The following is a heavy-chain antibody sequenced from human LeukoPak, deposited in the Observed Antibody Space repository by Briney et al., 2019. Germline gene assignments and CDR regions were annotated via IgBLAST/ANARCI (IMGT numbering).Heavy chain of an antibody. CDR3: ARVNDYDSGSLYRPIDY. D-gene: IGHD3-10*01. V-gene: IGHV3-30*03. Sequence: GRSLRLSCAVSGFTFSSYGMHWVRQAPGKGLEWVAVISYDGSNRYYADSVKGRFTISRDTSKNTLYLQMNSLRAEDTAVYSCARVNDYDSGSLYRPIDYWGQGTLVTVSS. CDR2: ISYDGSNR. CDR1: GFTFSSYG. J-gene: IGHJ4*02.